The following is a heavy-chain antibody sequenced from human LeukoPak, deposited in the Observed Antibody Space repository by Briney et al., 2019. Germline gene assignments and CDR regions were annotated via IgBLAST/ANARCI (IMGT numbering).Heavy chain of an antibody. CDR2: ISSGGTTI. V-gene: IGHV3-48*03. CDR1: GFTFSNYA. D-gene: IGHD6-13*01. J-gene: IGHJ4*02. Sequence: PGGSPRLSCAASGFTFSNYALNWVRQAPGKGLEWVSYISSGGTTIYYADSVKGRFTFSRDNAKNSLYLQMNSLRAEDTAVYYCARSGSSWYYFDCWGQGTLVTVSS. CDR3: ARSGSSWYYFDC.